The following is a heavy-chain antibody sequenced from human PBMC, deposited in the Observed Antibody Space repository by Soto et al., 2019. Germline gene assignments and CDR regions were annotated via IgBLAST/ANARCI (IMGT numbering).Heavy chain of an antibody. D-gene: IGHD3-3*01. CDR2: IIPIFGTA. CDR3: ASYDFWSGKVNWFDP. J-gene: IGHJ5*02. V-gene: IGHV1-69*13. Sequence: ASVKVSCKASGGTFSSYAISWVRQAPGQGLEWMGGIIPIFGTANYAQKFQGRVTITADESTSTAYMELSSLRSEDTAVYYCASYDFWSGKVNWFDPWAREPWSPSPQ. CDR1: GGTFSSYA.